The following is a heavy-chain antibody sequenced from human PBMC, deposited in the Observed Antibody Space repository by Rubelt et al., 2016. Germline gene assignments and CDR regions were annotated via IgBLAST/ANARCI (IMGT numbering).Heavy chain of an antibody. Sequence: QVQLQQWGAGLLKPSETLFLTCAVYGGSFSGYYWSWIRQPPGKGLEWIGEIIHSGCTNYNPSLKSRVTTSVDTSKNQFSLKLSSVTAADTAVYYCGLSRVAGTLDYWGQGTLVTVSS. V-gene: IGHV4-34*12. CDR1: GGSFSGYY. CDR2: IIHSGCT. D-gene: IGHD6-19*01. CDR3: GLSRVAGTLDY. J-gene: IGHJ4*02.